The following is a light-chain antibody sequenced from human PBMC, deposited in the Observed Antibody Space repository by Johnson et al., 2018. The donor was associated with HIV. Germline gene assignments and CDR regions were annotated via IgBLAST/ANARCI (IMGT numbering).Light chain of an antibody. V-gene: IGLV1-51*01. CDR1: SSNIGNNY. J-gene: IGLJ1*01. CDR2: DNN. Sequence: HSVLTQPPSVSAAPGQKVTISCSGSSSNIGNNYVSWYQQLPGTAPKILIYDNNKRPSGIPDRFSGSKSGPSATLGITGLQTGDEADYYCGTWDSRLRAGFFGTGTNVTVL. CDR3: GTWDSRLRAGF.